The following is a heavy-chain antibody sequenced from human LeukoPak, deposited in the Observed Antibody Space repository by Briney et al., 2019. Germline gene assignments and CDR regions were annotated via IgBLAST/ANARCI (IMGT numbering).Heavy chain of an antibody. CDR1: GFTVSSNY. Sequence: GGSLRLSCAASGFTVSSNYMSWVRPAPGKGLEWVSAIYSGGSTYYADSVKGRFTISRDNSKNPLYLQMNSLRAEDTAVYYCARAAPGYSSSWYHLDYWGQGTLVTVSS. J-gene: IGHJ4*02. D-gene: IGHD6-13*01. V-gene: IGHV3-53*01. CDR3: ARAAPGYSSSWYHLDY. CDR2: IYSGGST.